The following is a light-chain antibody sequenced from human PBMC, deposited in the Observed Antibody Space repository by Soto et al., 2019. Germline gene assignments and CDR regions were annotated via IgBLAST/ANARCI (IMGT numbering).Light chain of an antibody. CDR2: GAS. Sequence: EIVMTQSPATLSVSPGERATLSCRASQSVSSNLAWYQQKHGQAPRLLIYGASTRATGIPARFSGSRSGTEFNLTISSLQSEDFAVYYCQQYNNWPYTFGQGTKREIK. J-gene: IGKJ2*01. V-gene: IGKV3-15*01. CDR3: QQYNNWPYT. CDR1: QSVSSN.